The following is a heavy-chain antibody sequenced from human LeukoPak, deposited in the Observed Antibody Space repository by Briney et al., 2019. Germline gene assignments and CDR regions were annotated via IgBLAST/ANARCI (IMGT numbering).Heavy chain of an antibody. CDR1: GFTFSSYG. CDR2: IWYDGSNK. J-gene: IGHJ6*04. D-gene: IGHD1-1*01. Sequence: GGSLRLSCAASGFTFSSYGMHWVRQAPGKGLEWVAVIWYDGSNKYYADSVKGRFTISRGNSKNTLYLQMNSLRAEDTAVYYCARDRRSGTDYYYGMDVWGKGTTVTVSS. CDR3: ARDRRSGTDYYYGMDV. V-gene: IGHV3-33*01.